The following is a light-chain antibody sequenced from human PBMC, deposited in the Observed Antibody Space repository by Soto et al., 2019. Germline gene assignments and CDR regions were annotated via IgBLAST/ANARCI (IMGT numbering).Light chain of an antibody. CDR1: TGAVTSGHY. CDR2: DTT. CDR3: LLSYSGVRV. V-gene: IGLV7-46*01. Sequence: QAVVTQEPSLTVSPGGTVTLTCGSSTGAVTSGHYPYWFQQKPGLVPRTLICDTTNRHSWTPARFSGSLLGGKAALTLSGAQPEDEADYYCLLSYSGVRVFGGGTKLTVL. J-gene: IGLJ3*02.